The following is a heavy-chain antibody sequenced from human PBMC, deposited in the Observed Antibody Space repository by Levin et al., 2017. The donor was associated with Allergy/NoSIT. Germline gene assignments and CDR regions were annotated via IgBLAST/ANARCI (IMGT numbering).Heavy chain of an antibody. Sequence: ASVKVSCEAAGYTFTDHYMHWVRQAPGQGLEWMGWVNCNSGDTHYAQKFQDRVTMTMDTSITTAYIEVSSLRFDDTALYFCARNDYGDYVQNFDYWGQGTLVTVSS. D-gene: IGHD4-17*01. CDR3: ARNDYGDYVQNFDY. J-gene: IGHJ4*02. CDR1: GYTFTDHY. V-gene: IGHV1-2*02. CDR2: VNCNSGDT.